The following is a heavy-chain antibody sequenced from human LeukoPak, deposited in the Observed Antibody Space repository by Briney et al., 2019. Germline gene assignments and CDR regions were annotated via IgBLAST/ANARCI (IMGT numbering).Heavy chain of an antibody. V-gene: IGHV3-23*01. CDR3: AKDLVGALYYFDY. Sequence: PGRSLRLSCAASGFTFSSYAMHWVRQAPGKGLEWVSTISGSGGSTYYADSVKGRFTISRDNSKNTLYLQMNSLRAEDTAVYYCAKDLVGALYYFDYWGQGTLVTVSS. D-gene: IGHD1-26*01. CDR2: ISGSGGST. CDR1: GFTFSSYA. J-gene: IGHJ4*02.